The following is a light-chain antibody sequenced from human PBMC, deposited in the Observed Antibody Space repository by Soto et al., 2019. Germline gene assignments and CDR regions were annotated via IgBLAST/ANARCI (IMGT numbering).Light chain of an antibody. CDR3: QHRRNSFYT. V-gene: IGKV3-11*01. Sequence: EIVLIQSPATLSLSPGDSATLSCRASQDLAMFLAWYQQKPGQPPRLLIHDASNRAAGIPARFSGSGSGTDFTLTVSALEPEDFAIYYCQHRRNSFYTFGQGTRLEI. CDR1: QDLAMF. J-gene: IGKJ2*01. CDR2: DAS.